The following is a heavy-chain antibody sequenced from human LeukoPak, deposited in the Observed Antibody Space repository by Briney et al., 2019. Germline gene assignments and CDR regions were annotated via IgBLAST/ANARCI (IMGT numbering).Heavy chain of an antibody. V-gene: IGHV3-66*01. Sequence: GGSLRLSCAASGFTFSSYAMSWVRQAPGKGLEWVSVIYSGGSSYYADSVKGRFTISRDNSKNTLYLQMNSLRAEDTAMYYCARDYPGMIVVPSDAFDIWGQGTMVTVSS. CDR2: IYSGGSS. D-gene: IGHD3-22*01. J-gene: IGHJ3*02. CDR1: GFTFSSYA. CDR3: ARDYPGMIVVPSDAFDI.